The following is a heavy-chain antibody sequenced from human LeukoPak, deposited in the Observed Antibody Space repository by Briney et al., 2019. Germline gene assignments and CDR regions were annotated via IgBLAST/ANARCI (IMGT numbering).Heavy chain of an antibody. CDR3: ARSHSYGNYYYGMDV. J-gene: IGHJ6*02. V-gene: IGHV1-69*04. Sequence: ASVKVSCKASGGTFSSYAISWVRQAPGQGLEWMGRIIPILGIANYAQKFQGGVTITADKSTSTAYMELNSLRSEDTAVYYCARSHSYGNYYYGMDVWGQGTTVTVSS. D-gene: IGHD5-18*01. CDR2: IIPILGIA. CDR1: GGTFSSYA.